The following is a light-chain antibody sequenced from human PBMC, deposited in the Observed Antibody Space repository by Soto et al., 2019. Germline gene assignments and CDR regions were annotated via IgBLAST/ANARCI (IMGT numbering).Light chain of an antibody. J-gene: IGKJ1*01. CDR3: QQYGGSPWT. Sequence: EIVLTQSPGTLSLSPGERATLSCRASQSVSSNYLAWFQQRPGQPPRLFIYGVSTRATGTPDRFSASGSGTDFTLTINRLEREDFAVYYCQQYGGSPWTFGQGTKLEIK. CDR2: GVS. V-gene: IGKV3-20*01. CDR1: QSVSSNY.